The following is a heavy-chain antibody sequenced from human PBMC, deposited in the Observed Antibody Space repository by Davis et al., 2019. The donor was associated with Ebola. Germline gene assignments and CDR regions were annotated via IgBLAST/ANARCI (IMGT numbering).Heavy chain of an antibody. CDR3: TRGRGGSSWELY. CDR2: TKPDGSEK. V-gene: IGHV3-7*03. J-gene: IGHJ4*02. CDR1: GFTFSSHW. Sequence: GESLKISCAASGFTFSSHWMSWVRQAPGKGLQWVANTKPDGSEKFYVDSVKGRFTISRDSSRNTLYLQMNSLRADDTATYYCTRGRGGSSWELYWGRGTLVAVSS. D-gene: IGHD6-13*01.